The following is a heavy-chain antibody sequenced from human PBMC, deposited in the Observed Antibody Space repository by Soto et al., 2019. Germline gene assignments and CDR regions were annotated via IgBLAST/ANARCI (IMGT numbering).Heavy chain of an antibody. V-gene: IGHV4-34*01. CDR1: GGSFSCYY. CDR2: INHSGST. J-gene: IGHJ3*02. D-gene: IGHD2-21*01. CDR3: ARGRHIVVVIASAFDI. Sequence: PSETLSLTCAVYGGSFSCYYWSWIRQPPGKGLEWIGEINHSGSTNYNPSLKSRVTISVDTSKNQFSLKLSSVTAADTAVYYCARGRHIVVVIASAFDIWGQGTMVTVSS.